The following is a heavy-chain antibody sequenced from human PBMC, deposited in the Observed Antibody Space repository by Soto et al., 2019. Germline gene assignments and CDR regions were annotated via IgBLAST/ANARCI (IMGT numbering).Heavy chain of an antibody. J-gene: IGHJ3*02. CDR1: GFTFSGSA. Sequence: GGSLRLSCAASGFTFSGSAMHWVRQASGKGLEWVGRIRSKANSYATAYAASVKGRFTISRDDSKNTAYLQMNSLKTEDTAVYYCTRPQYSGYDYDAFDIWGQGTMVTVSS. D-gene: IGHD5-12*01. V-gene: IGHV3-73*01. CDR2: IRSKANSYAT. CDR3: TRPQYSGYDYDAFDI.